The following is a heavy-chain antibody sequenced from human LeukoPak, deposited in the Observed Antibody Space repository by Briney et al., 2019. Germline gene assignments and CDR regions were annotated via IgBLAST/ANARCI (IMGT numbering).Heavy chain of an antibody. V-gene: IGHV1-69*06. CDR2: IIPIFGTA. Sequence: GSSVKVSCKASGGTFISYAISWVRQAPGQGLEWMGGIIPIFGTANYAQKFQGRVTITADKSTSTAYMELSSLRSEDTAVYYCARGDYDILTGPPLDSSYYGMDVWGKGTTVTVSS. CDR1: GGTFISYA. CDR3: ARGDYDILTGPPLDSSYYGMDV. J-gene: IGHJ6*04. D-gene: IGHD3-9*01.